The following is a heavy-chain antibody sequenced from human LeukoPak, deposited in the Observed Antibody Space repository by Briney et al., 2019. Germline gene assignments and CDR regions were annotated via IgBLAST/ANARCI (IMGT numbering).Heavy chain of an antibody. CDR1: GGSISSSSYY. CDR3: ARLGIAAAGTEFDY. Sequence: SETLSLTCTVSGGSISSSSYYWGWIRQPPGKGLEWIGSIYYSGSTYYNPSLKSRVTISVDTSKNQFSLKLSSVTAADTAVYYCARLGIAAAGTEFDYWGQGTLVTVSS. V-gene: IGHV4-39*01. J-gene: IGHJ4*02. CDR2: IYYSGST. D-gene: IGHD6-13*01.